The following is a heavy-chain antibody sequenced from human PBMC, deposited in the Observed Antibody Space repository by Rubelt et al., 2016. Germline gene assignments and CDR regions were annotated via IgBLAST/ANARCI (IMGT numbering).Heavy chain of an antibody. CDR2: ISADNGHP. CDR3: ARAQSGEHDY. J-gene: IGHJ4*02. D-gene: IGHD1-26*01. Sequence: QVQLVQSGAEVKKPGASVKVSCKASGYTFSSYGINWVRQTPGQGLEWMGWISADNGHPNYAQKLQDRVTMTTDTSTSTAYMELRSLRSDDTAVYYCARAQSGEHDYWGQGTLVTISS. CDR1: GYTFSSYG. V-gene: IGHV1-18*01.